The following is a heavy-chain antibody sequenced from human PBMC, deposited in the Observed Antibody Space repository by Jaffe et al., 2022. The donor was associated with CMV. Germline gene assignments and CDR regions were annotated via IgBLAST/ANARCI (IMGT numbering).Heavy chain of an antibody. Sequence: QVQLQESGPGLVKPSETLSLTCTVSGGSISSYYWNWIRQPAGKGLEWIGRISTSGSTNYNPSLKSRVTMSVDTSKNQFSLKLSSVTAADTAVYYCARTNYYDSSGYYGRGFDLWGRGTLVTVSS. CDR3: ARTNYYDSSGYYGRGFDL. J-gene: IGHJ2*01. D-gene: IGHD3-22*01. CDR1: GGSISSYY. CDR2: ISTSGST. V-gene: IGHV4-4*07.